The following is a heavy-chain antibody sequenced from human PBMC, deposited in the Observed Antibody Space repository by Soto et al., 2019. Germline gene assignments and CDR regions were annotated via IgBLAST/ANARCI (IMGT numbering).Heavy chain of an antibody. D-gene: IGHD5-18*01. V-gene: IGHV3-48*01. Sequence: GGSLRLSCAASGLTFSDYYRNWVRQAPGKGLEWVSYISSSSSTIYYADSVKGRFTISRDNAKNSLYLQMNSLRAEDTAVYYCARDDSAMVSDYWGQGTLVTVSS. CDR1: GLTFSDYY. CDR3: ARDDSAMVSDY. J-gene: IGHJ4*02. CDR2: ISSSSSTI.